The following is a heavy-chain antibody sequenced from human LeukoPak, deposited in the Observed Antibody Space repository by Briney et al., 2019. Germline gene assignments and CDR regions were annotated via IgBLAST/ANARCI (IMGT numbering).Heavy chain of an antibody. CDR1: GYTFTSYD. J-gene: IGHJ6*03. V-gene: IGHV1-8*01. CDR2: MNPNSGNT. D-gene: IGHD4-17*01. CDR3: ARYPTVVEKNYYYYYMDV. Sequence: ASVKVSCKASGYTFTSYDINWVRQATGQGLEWMGWMNPNSGNTGYAQKFQGSVTVTRNTSISTAYMELSSLRSEDTAVYYCARYPTVVEKNYYYYYMDVWGKGTTVTVSS.